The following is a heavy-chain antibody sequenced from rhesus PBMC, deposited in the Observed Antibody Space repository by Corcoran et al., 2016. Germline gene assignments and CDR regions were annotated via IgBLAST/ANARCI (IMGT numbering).Heavy chain of an antibody. CDR1: GGSISDDYY. CDR2: IYGSGGGT. D-gene: IGHD1-44*01. CDR3: ARDGMAPHDY. J-gene: IGHJ4*01. Sequence: QVQLQESGPGLVKPSETLSLTCAVSGGSISDDYYWSWIRQPPGRGLEWIGYIYGSGGGTNYNPSLKNRVTISIDTSKNQFSLKLSSVTAADTAVYYCARDGMAPHDYWGQGVLVTVSS. V-gene: IGHV4-106*01.